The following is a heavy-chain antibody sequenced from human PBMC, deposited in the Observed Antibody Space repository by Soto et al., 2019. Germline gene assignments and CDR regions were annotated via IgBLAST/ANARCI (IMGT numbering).Heavy chain of an antibody. D-gene: IGHD3-10*01. CDR1: GYTFSTSG. CDR2: ISTYNGDT. J-gene: IGHJ6*02. Sequence: QVQLVQSGPELKKPGASVKVSCKASGYTFSTSGISWVRQAPGQGLEWMGWISTYNGDTNYAQKFQGRVTMTTDTSRTAAYMERRSMRSDEAAVYYWARRGSVPYCYFGLDVWGQGTTVTVSS. CDR3: ARRGSVPYCYFGLDV. V-gene: IGHV1-18*01.